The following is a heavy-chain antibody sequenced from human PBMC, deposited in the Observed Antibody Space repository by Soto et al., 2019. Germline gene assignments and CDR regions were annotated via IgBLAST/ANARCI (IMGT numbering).Heavy chain of an antibody. CDR2: IYYSGGT. V-gene: IGHV4-59*01. Sequence: SETLSLTCTVSGGSISSYYWSWIRQPPGKGLEWIGYIYYSGGTNYNPSLKSRVTISVDTSKNQFYLKLSSVTAAETDVYYCARARGSGSYYYYYGMDVWGQGTTVTVSS. J-gene: IGHJ6*02. D-gene: IGHD3-10*01. CDR3: ARARGSGSYYYYYGMDV. CDR1: GGSISSYY.